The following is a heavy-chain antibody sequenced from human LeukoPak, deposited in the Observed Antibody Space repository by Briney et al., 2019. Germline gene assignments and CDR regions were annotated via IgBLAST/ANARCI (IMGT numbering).Heavy chain of an antibody. CDR2: INPSGGST. V-gene: IGHV1-46*01. Sequence: VASVTVSCKASGYTFTSYYMHWVRQAPGQGLEWMGIINPSGGSTSYAQKFQGRVTMTTDTSTSTAYMELRSLRSDDTAVYYCARDPYSSSSLGWFDPWGQGTLVTVSS. J-gene: IGHJ5*02. CDR1: GYTFTSYY. D-gene: IGHD6-6*01. CDR3: ARDPYSSSSLGWFDP.